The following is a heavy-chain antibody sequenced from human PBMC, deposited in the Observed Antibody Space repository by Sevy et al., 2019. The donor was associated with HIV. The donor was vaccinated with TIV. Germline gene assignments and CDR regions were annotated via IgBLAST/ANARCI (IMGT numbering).Heavy chain of an antibody. D-gene: IGHD3-9*01. J-gene: IGHJ4*02. Sequence: SETLSLTCSVSGGSISSSTYYGGWIRQPPGRGLEWIGSVYFTGSTYYNPSLKSRVTISVDTSKNEFSLKVNSVTAADTAVYYCARLGGLRFFDWSSLNYFDYWGQGTLVTVSS. V-gene: IGHV4-39*01. CDR3: ARLGGLRFFDWSSLNYFDY. CDR1: GGSISSSTYY. CDR2: VYFTGST.